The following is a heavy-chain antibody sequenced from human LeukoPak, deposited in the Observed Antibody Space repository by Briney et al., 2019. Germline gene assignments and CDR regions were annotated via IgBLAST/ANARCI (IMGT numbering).Heavy chain of an antibody. V-gene: IGHV3-33*05. J-gene: IGHJ4*02. Sequence: GGSQRLSCVASGFTFSNFGMHWVRQAPGKGLEWVAFIPDDVSNKYYGDAVKGRFTISRDNSKNTLYLQMNSLRAEDTAVYYCARYHWNQYYFDYWGQGTLVTVSS. CDR1: GFTFSNFG. CDR2: IPDDVSNK. CDR3: ARYHWNQYYFDY. D-gene: IGHD1-20*01.